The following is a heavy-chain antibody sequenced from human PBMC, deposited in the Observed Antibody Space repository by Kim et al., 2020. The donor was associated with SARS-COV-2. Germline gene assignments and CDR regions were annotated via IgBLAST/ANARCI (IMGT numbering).Heavy chain of an antibody. CDR1: GFTFSSYA. J-gene: IGHJ4*02. CDR2: ISYDGSNK. D-gene: IGHD3-16*01. Sequence: GGSLSLSCAASGFTFSSYAMHWVRQAPGKGLEWVAVISYDGSNKYYVDSVKGRFTISRENSKNTLYLQMKSLRAEDTAVYYCARDLESWGYYDYIWGSYDYWGQGTLVTVSS. CDR3: ARDLESWGYYDYIWGSYDY. V-gene: IGHV3-30*04.